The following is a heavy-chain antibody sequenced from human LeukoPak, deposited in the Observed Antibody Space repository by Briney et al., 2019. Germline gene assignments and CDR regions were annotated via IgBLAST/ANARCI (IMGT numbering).Heavy chain of an antibody. CDR2: ISGSGGST. CDR3: ARDHISSGWYVGFDY. CDR1: GFTFSSYA. V-gene: IGHV3-23*01. D-gene: IGHD6-19*01. J-gene: IGHJ4*02. Sequence: GGSLRLSCAASGFTFSSYAMSWVRQAPGKGLEWVSAISGSGGSTYYADSVKGRFTISRDNSKNTLYLQMNSLRAEDTAVYYCARDHISSGWYVGFDYWGQGTLVTVSS.